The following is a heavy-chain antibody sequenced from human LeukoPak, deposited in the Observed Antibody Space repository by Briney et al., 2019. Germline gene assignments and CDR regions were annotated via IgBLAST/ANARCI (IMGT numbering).Heavy chain of an antibody. CDR3: ARAYDGFNYP. Sequence: SETLSLTCAVNGGSFSDYYWSWSRQLPGKGLEWIGEINHSGSTNYNPSLKSRVTISVDTSKNQFSLKLSSLTVADAAIYYCARAYDGFNYPWGQGTLVTVSS. CDR2: INHSGST. V-gene: IGHV4-34*01. CDR1: GGSFSDYY. J-gene: IGHJ5*02. D-gene: IGHD3-22*01.